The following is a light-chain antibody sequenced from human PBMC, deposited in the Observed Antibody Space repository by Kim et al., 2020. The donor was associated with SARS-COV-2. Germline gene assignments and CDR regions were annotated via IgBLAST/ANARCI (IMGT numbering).Light chain of an antibody. V-gene: IGLV3-19*01. J-gene: IGLJ3*02. CDR3: NSRDNRV. CDR2: GKN. Sequence: SSELTQDPAVSVALGQTVRITCQGDSLRSYYASWYQQKPGQAPVLVIYGKNNRPSGIPDRFSGSSSGNTASLTITGAQAEDEADYYCNSRDNRVFGGGTQLTVL. CDR1: SLRSYY.